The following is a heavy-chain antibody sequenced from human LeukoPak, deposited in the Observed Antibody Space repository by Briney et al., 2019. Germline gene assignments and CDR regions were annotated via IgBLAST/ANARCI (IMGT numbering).Heavy chain of an antibody. D-gene: IGHD1-7*01. Sequence: SETLSLTCAVYGGSYSGYYWSWIRQPPGKGLEWVGEIHYTGSTNYKASLKRRAAILGDTSKNQNSLKLTSVTAADTALYYCARGRPGTGNYYFDLWGRGTLVTVSS. CDR2: IHYTGST. CDR1: GGSYSGYY. V-gene: IGHV4-34*01. CDR3: ARGRPGTGNYYFDL. J-gene: IGHJ2*01.